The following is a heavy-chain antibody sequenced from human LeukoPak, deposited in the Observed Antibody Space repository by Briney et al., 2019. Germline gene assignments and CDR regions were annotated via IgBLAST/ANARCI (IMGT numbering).Heavy chain of an antibody. CDR2: ISSSGSTI. CDR1: GFTFSSYE. V-gene: IGHV3-48*03. CDR3: ARIELTLAEEAFDI. J-gene: IGHJ3*02. Sequence: GGSLRLSCAASGFTFSSYEMNWVRQAPGKGLEWVSYISSSGSTIYYADSVKGRFTISRDNAKNSLYLQMNSLRAEDTAVYYCARIELTLAEEAFDIWGQGTMVTVSS. D-gene: IGHD1-26*01.